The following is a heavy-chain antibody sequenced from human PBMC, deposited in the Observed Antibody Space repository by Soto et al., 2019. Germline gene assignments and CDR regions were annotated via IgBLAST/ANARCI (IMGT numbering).Heavy chain of an antibody. J-gene: IGHJ6*02. CDR1: GGSIGSTSSY. CDR2: VYYDGNT. V-gene: IGHV4-39*01. CDR3: ATAFLTRSRWRYILGEASQYGTYV. D-gene: IGHD6-13*01. Sequence: VPLNCRDSGGSIGSTSSYWSWVRQPPGKGLEWIGSVYYDGNTYYNPSLKSRISISIDSSNNEFSLRLRSVTAADTAIYYCATAFLTRSRWRYILGEASQYGTYVLGQGATVTVSS.